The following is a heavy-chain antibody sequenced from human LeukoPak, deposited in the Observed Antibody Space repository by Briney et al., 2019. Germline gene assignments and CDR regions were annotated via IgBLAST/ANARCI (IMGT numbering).Heavy chain of an antibody. V-gene: IGHV3-15*01. J-gene: IGHJ4*02. CDR2: IKRKTDGGTT. CDR1: GFTFSNAW. D-gene: IGHD1-1*01. Sequence: PGGSLRLSCAASGFTFSNAWMSWVRQAPGKGLEWVGRIKRKTDGGTTDYAAPVKGRFTIPRDDSKNTLYLQMNSLKTEDTGVYYCTTAMRYDYWGQGTLVTVSS. CDR3: TTAMRYDY.